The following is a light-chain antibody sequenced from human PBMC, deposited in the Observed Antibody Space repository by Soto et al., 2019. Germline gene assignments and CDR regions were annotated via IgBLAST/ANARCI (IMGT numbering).Light chain of an antibody. J-gene: IGKJ5*01. CDR2: GAS. Sequence: EIVLTQSPGTLSLSPGERATLSCRAIQSVSSSYLAWYQQKPGQAPRLLIYGASSRATGIPDRFSGSGSGTDFTLTISRLEPEDFAVYYCQQYGNSIPITFGQGTRLEIK. CDR1: QSVSSSY. V-gene: IGKV3-20*01. CDR3: QQYGNSIPIT.